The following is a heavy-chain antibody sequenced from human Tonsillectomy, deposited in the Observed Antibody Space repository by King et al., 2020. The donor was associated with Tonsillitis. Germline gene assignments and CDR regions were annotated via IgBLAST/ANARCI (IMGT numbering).Heavy chain of an antibody. J-gene: IGHJ4*02. V-gene: IGHV4-39*07. CDR2: VYYGGSS. CDR1: GGSLSSGSYY. D-gene: IGHD4-17*01. CDR3: ARRAYGDPLFDY. Sequence: LQLQESGPGLVKPSETLSLTCTVSGGSLSSGSYYWGWIRQPPGKGLEWIGSVYYGGSSYYNPSLKSRVTISVDTPKNQFSLKLSSVTAADTAVYYCARRAYGDPLFDYWGQGTLVTVSS.